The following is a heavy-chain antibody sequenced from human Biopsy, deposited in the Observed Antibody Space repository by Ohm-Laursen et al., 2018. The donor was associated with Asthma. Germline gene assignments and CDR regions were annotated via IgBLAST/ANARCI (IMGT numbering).Heavy chain of an antibody. V-gene: IGHV3-30*12. CDR2: ISYDGSNK. CDR1: GFTFMTYG. CDR3: ARAYGGNFFSGAFDI. D-gene: IGHD4-23*01. Sequence: SLRLSCAASGFTFMTYGMHWVRQVPGKGLEWVALISYDGSNKSYADSVKGRFTISRDNSKTTLYLQMNSLRAEDTAVYYCARAYGGNFFSGAFDIWGQGTMVTVSS. J-gene: IGHJ3*02.